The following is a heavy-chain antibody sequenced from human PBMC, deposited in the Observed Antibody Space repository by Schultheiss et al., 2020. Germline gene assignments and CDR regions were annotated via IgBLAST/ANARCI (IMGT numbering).Heavy chain of an antibody. CDR2: INPNSGGT. D-gene: IGHD3-10*01. J-gene: IGHJ6*02. CDR3: ARDEKRGYYYYGMDV. V-gene: IGHV1-2*04. Sequence: ASVKVSCKDSGYTFTGYYMHWVRQAPGQGLEWMGWINPNSGGTNYAQKFQGWVTMTRDTSISTAYMELSRLRSDDTAVYYCARDEKRGYYYYGMDVWGQGTTVTVSS. CDR1: GYTFTGYY.